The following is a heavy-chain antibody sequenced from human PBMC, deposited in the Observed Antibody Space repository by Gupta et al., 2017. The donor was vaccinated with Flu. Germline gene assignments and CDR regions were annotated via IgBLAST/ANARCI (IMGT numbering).Heavy chain of an antibody. D-gene: IGHD6-13*01. Sequence: EVQLVESGGGLVQPGGSLRLSCAASGFTFSSYWMHWVRQAPGKGLVWVSRINSDGSSTSYADSVKGRFTISRDNAKNTLYLQMNSLRAEDTAVYYCARDPLAYSSYSSSWYDAGNWFDPWGQGTLVTVSS. J-gene: IGHJ5*02. V-gene: IGHV3-74*01. CDR3: ARDPLAYSSYSSSWYDAGNWFDP. CDR1: GFTFSSYW. CDR2: INSDGSST.